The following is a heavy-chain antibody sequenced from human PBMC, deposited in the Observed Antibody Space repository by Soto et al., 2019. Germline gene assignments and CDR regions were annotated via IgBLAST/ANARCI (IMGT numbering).Heavy chain of an antibody. CDR2: INAGNGNT. D-gene: IGHD2-21*01. V-gene: IGHV1-3*01. Sequence: QVQLVQSGAEVKKPGASVKVSCKASGYTFTSYAMHWVRQAPGQRLEWMGWINAGNGNTKYSQKFQGRGTITRDTSASTAYMELSSLRSEDTAVYYCARRSGDDYVDYWGQGTLVTVSS. CDR3: ARRSGDDYVDY. J-gene: IGHJ4*02. CDR1: GYTFTSYA.